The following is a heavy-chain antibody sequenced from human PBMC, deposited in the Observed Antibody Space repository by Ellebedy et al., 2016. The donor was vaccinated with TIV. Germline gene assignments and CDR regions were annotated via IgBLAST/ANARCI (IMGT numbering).Heavy chain of an antibody. CDR2: LYYSGNT. CDR1: GGSISSYF. D-gene: IGHD6-19*01. V-gene: IGHV4-59*01. Sequence: MPSETLSLTCTVSGGSISSYFWTWIRQPPGKGLEWIGDLYYSGNTYYNPSLKSRASMSVDTSNNHFSLRLNSVTAADTAVYYCVRGRGIAGAGTYEDTWFDPWGQGTLVTVSS. J-gene: IGHJ5*02. CDR3: VRGRGIAGAGTYEDTWFDP.